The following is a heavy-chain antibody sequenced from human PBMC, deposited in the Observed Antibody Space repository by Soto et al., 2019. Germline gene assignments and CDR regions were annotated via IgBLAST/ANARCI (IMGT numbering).Heavy chain of an antibody. CDR3: AKQRAGYGSGSDTYSFDF. V-gene: IGHV3-23*01. J-gene: IGHJ4*02. CDR2: LTGSGGTT. D-gene: IGHD3-10*01. CDR1: GFTFSTYA. Sequence: EVQLLESGGGLVQPGGSLRLSCSTSGFTFSTYAMNWVRQAPGKGLAWVSALTGSGGTTYYADSVRGRFTISRDNAKNTLFLQMNSLRAEDTALYYCAKQRAGYGSGSDTYSFDFWGQGTPVTVS.